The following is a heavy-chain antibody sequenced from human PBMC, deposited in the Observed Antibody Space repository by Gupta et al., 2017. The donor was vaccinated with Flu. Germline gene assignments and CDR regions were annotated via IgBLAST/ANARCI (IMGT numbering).Heavy chain of an antibody. V-gene: IGHV4-39*01. CDR3: ARLNGEIRAAVY. D-gene: IGHD6-25*01. Sequence: QLQLQESGPGLVKPSETLSLPCTVSGDSITSTGHYWGWVRQPPGKGLEWVANIYYSGSPYYSPSLQSRATISIDTAKNQFYLKLTAVTASDTAIYYCARLNGEIRAAVYWGRGTQVTVSS. CDR2: IYYSGSP. J-gene: IGHJ4*02. CDR1: GDSITSTGHY.